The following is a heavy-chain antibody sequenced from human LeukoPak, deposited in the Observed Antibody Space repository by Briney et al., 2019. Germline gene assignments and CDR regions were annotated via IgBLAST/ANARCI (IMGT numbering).Heavy chain of an antibody. CDR2: ISGGGGSST. Sequence: GGSLRLSCAASGFTFSSYAMSWVRQAPGKGLEWVSAISGGGGSSTYYADSVKGRFTISRDNSKNTLYLVMNSLRAEDTAVYYCTKDLINWGQGTLVTVSS. CDR1: GFTFSSYA. V-gene: IGHV3-23*01. CDR3: TKDLIN. J-gene: IGHJ4*02.